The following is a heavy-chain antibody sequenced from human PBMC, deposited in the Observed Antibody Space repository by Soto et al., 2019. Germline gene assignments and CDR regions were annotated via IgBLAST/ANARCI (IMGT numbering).Heavy chain of an antibody. CDR1: GGSISSGGYY. CDR2: IYYSGST. V-gene: IGHV4-31*02. J-gene: IGHJ4*02. D-gene: IGHD2-15*01. Sequence: PSETLSLTCTVSGGSISSGGYYWSWIRQHPGKGLEWIGYIYYSGSTYYNPSLKSRVTMSVDTSKNQFSLKLSSVTAADTAVYYCARGSVVAAALFDYWGQGTLVTVSS. CDR3: ARGSVVAAALFDY.